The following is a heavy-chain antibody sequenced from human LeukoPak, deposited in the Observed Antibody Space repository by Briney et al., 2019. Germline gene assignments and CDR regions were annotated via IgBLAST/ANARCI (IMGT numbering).Heavy chain of an antibody. Sequence: GGSLRLSCAASEFTFDDYAMHWVRQAPGKGLEWVSLISGDGGSTYYADSVKGRFTISRDNSKNSLYLQINSLRTEDTALYYCAKGNYYDSSGLFDYWGQGTLVTVSS. CDR2: ISGDGGST. CDR1: EFTFDDYA. J-gene: IGHJ4*02. V-gene: IGHV3-43*02. D-gene: IGHD3-22*01. CDR3: AKGNYYDSSGLFDY.